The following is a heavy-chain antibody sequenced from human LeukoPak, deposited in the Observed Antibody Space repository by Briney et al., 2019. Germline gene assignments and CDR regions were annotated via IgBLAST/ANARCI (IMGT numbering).Heavy chain of an antibody. CDR3: ARDRGYYDSSGYYLQPYFDY. D-gene: IGHD3-22*01. V-gene: IGHV4-30-2*01. Sequence: SETLSLTCTVSGGSISSGGYYWSWIRQPPGKGLEWIGYIYHSGSTYYNPSLKSRVTISVDRSKNQFSLKLSSVTAADTAVYYCARDRGYYDSSGYYLQPYFDYWGQGTLVTVSS. CDR1: GGSISSGGYY. J-gene: IGHJ4*02. CDR2: IYHSGST.